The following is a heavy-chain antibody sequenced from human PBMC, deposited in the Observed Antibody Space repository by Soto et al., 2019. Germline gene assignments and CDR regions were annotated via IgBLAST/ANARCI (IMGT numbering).Heavy chain of an antibody. J-gene: IGHJ6*02. D-gene: IGHD2-2*01. Sequence: SVKVSCKASGDSFGNYAISWVRQAPGQGLEWVGKIIPVFGIANYAQKFQARVTITADRSTSTAYMELSSLRSEDTALYYCARVSVPGIYAEDVWGQGTTVTVA. CDR2: IIPVFGIA. CDR1: GDSFGNYA. CDR3: ARVSVPGIYAEDV. V-gene: IGHV1-69*04.